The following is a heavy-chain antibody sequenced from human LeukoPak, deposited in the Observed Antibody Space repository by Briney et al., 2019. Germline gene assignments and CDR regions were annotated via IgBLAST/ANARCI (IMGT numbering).Heavy chain of an antibody. Sequence: MPSETLSLTCTVSGGSISSYYWSWIRQPPGKGLEWIGYIYTSGSTNYNPSLKSRVTISVDTSKNQFSLKLSSVTAADTAVYYCARDDYGSGSYYNWFDPWGQGTLVTVSS. J-gene: IGHJ5*02. CDR2: IYTSGST. V-gene: IGHV4-4*08. CDR1: GGSISSYY. CDR3: ARDDYGSGSYYNWFDP. D-gene: IGHD3-10*01.